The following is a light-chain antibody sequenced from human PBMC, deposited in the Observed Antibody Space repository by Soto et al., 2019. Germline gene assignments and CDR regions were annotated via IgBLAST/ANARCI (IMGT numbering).Light chain of an antibody. V-gene: IGLV2-14*01. Sequence: SALTQPASVSGSPGQSITFSCSGTSSDIGTYDHVAWFQQFPGKTPKLMIYSVSNRPSGVSYRFSGSKSGNTASLTISGLQAEDEADYYFISYTVSRSYVFGTGTKLTVL. J-gene: IGLJ1*01. CDR2: SVS. CDR3: ISYTVSRSYV. CDR1: SSDIGTYDH.